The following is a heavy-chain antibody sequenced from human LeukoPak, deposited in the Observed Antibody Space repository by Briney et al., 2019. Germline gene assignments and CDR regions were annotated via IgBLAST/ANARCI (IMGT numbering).Heavy chain of an antibody. CDR3: ARRRYSYGGFDY. Sequence: PSETLSLTCTVSGGSISGSSYYWGWIRQPPGKGLEWIGEINHSGSTNYNPSLKSRVTISVDTSKNQFSLKLSSVTAADTAVYYCARRRYSYGGFDYWGQGTLVTVSS. V-gene: IGHV4-39*07. J-gene: IGHJ4*02. D-gene: IGHD5-18*01. CDR1: GGSISGSSYY. CDR2: INHSGST.